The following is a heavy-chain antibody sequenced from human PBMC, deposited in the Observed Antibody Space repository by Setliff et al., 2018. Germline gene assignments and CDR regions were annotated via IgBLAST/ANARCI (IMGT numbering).Heavy chain of an antibody. CDR2: ISGFTGDT. CDR1: GFMFSTYG. CDR3: ARSSAPSVVLAADFDY. Sequence: ASVKVSCKTSGFMFSTYGLSWVRQAPGQGPEWIGCISGFTGDTKYAPKFQDRVILTIDESSTTAHMELRSLTSDDTAFYYCARSSAPSVVLAADFDYWGQGTLGTSPQ. V-gene: IGHV1-18*01. D-gene: IGHD6-19*01. J-gene: IGHJ4*02.